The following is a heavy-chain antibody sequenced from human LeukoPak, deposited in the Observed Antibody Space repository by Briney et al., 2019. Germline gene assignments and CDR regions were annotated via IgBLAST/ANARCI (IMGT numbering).Heavy chain of an antibody. V-gene: IGHV4-34*01. Sequence: PSQTLCLTCAVYGGSFSVYYWSCVPHPPGKGLEWSVEINLSGSTKYNTPPKSRVTISVDTAKKQISLQRSAVTASDTALYYCARGRYCSLNCYYYYYMDVWGKGTTVTVSS. CDR3: ARGRYCSLNCYYYYYMDV. J-gene: IGHJ6*03. CDR2: INLSGST. D-gene: IGHD6-13*01. CDR1: GGSFSVYY.